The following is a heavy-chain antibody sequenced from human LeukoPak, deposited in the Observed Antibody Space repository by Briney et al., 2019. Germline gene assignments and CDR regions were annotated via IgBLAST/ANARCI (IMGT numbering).Heavy chain of an antibody. J-gene: IGHJ5*02. CDR1: GGSFSGYY. D-gene: IGHD6-6*01. CDR2: INHSGST. V-gene: IGHV4-34*01. Sequence: SETLSLTCAVYGGSFSGYYWSWIRQPPGKGLEWIGEINHSGSTNYNPSLKSRVTISVDTSKNQFSLKLSSVTAADTAVYYCARAPLRARRTSSLGWFDPWGQGTLVTVSS. CDR3: ARAPLRARRTSSLGWFDP.